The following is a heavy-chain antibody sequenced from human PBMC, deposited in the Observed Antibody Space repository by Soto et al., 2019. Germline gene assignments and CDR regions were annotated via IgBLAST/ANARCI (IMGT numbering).Heavy chain of an antibody. CDR3: ARDPGLLPTYYYGSESYYGMDV. D-gene: IGHD3-10*01. Sequence: SETLSLTCTVSGGSISSGGYYWSWIRQHPGKGLEWIGYIYYSGSTYYNPSLKSRVTISVDTSKNQFSLKLSSVTAADTAVYYCARDPGLLPTYYYGSESYYGMDVWGQGTTVTVSS. J-gene: IGHJ6*02. CDR1: GGSISSGGYY. V-gene: IGHV4-31*03. CDR2: IYYSGST.